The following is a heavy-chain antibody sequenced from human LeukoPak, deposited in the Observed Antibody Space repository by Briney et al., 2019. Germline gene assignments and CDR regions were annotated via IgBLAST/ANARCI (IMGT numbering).Heavy chain of an antibody. Sequence: SETLSLTCTVSGGSISSSSYYWGWLRQPPGKGLEWIGSMYYSGSTYYNPSLKSRVTISIDRSKNEFSLKLTSVTAADTAVYFCARNQPGSSSSKRDYAYYYMDVWGKGTTVTISS. V-gene: IGHV4-39*07. CDR3: ARNQPGSSSSKRDYAYYYMDV. D-gene: IGHD2-2*01. J-gene: IGHJ6*03. CDR1: GGSISSSSYY. CDR2: MYYSGST.